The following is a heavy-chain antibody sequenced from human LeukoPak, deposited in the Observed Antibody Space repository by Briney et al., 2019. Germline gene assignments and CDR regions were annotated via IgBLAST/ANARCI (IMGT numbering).Heavy chain of an antibody. V-gene: IGHV4-39*07. D-gene: IGHD3/OR15-3a*01. J-gene: IGHJ4*02. Sequence: KSSETLSLTCTVSGGSISSSSYYWGWIRQPPGKGLEWIGSIYYSGSTYYNPSLKSRVTISVDTSKNQFSLKLSSVTAADTAVYYCARASSLGTGDWGQGTLVTVSS. CDR2: IYYSGST. CDR3: ARASSLGTGD. CDR1: GGSISSSSYY.